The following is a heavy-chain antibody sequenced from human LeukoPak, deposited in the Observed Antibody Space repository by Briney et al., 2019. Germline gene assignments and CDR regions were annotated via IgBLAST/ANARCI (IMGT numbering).Heavy chain of an antibody. CDR3: ARDGIAAAGTGDY. V-gene: IGHV3-21*01. CDR1: GFTFSSYS. J-gene: IGHJ4*02. Sequence: GGSLRLSCAASGFTFSSYSMNWVRQAPGKGLEWVSSISSSSSYIYYADSVKGRFTISRDNAKNSLYLQMNSLRAEDTAVYYCARDGIAAAGTGDYWGQGTLVTVSS. D-gene: IGHD6-13*01. CDR2: ISSSSSYI.